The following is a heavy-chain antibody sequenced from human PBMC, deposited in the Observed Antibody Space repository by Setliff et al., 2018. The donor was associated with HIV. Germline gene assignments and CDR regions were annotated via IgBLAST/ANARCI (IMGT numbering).Heavy chain of an antibody. J-gene: IGHJ6*04. CDR1: GESFTDHF. V-gene: IGHV4-34*01. CDR2: INHSGST. D-gene: IGHD3-3*01. Sequence: SETLSLTCAVYGESFTDHFWTWIRQSPGKGLEWLGEINHSGSTNQNPSLKSRFNLSVDTSKNQFSLRMNSVTAADTAVYYCARGREVKRDTYYDHFYMDVWSRGTAVTVSS. CDR3: ARGREVKRDTYYDHFYMDV.